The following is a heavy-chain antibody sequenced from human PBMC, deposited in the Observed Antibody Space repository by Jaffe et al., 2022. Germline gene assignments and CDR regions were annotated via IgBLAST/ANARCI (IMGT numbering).Heavy chain of an antibody. CDR1: GGSISSYY. D-gene: IGHD3-10*01. J-gene: IGHJ4*02. Sequence: QVQLQESGPGLVKPSETLSLTCTVSGGSISSYYWSWIRQPPGKGLEWIGYIYYSGSTNYNPSLKSRVTISVDTSKNQFSLKLSSVTAADTAVYYCARGYYYGSGSYYRPLDYWGQGTLVTVSS. CDR2: IYYSGST. CDR3: ARGYYYGSGSYYRPLDY. V-gene: IGHV4-59*01.